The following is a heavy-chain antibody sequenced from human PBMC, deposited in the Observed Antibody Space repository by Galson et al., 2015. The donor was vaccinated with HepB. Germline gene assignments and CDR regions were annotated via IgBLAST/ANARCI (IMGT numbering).Heavy chain of an antibody. V-gene: IGHV3-15*01. CDR1: GFTFSNAW. D-gene: IGHD2-21*02. J-gene: IGHJ1*01. CDR3: TTDPWVPLYCGGDCYPEYFQH. CDR2: IKSKTDGGTT. Sequence: SLRLSCAASGFTFSNAWMSWVRQAPGKGLEWVGRIKSKTDGGTTDYAAPVKGRFTISRDDSKNTLYLQMNSLKTEDTAVYYCTTDPWVPLYCGGDCYPEYFQHWGQGTLVTVSS.